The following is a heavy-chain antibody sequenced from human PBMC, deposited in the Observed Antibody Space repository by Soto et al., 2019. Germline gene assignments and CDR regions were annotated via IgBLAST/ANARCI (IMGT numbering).Heavy chain of an antibody. CDR1: GFTFSSYG. CDR3: AREVFPPYDFWSGSTDIVPPY. D-gene: IGHD3-3*01. V-gene: IGHV3-21*01. CDR2: ISSSSSYI. J-gene: IGHJ4*02. Sequence: GGSLRLSCAASGFTFSSYGMNWVRQAPGKGLEWVSSISSSSSYIYYADSVKGRFTISRDNAKNSLYLQMNSLRAEDTAVYYCAREVFPPYDFWSGSTDIVPPYWGQGTLVTVSS.